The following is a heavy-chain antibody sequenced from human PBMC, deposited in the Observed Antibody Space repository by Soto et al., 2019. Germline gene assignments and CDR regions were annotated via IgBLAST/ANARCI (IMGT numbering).Heavy chain of an antibody. J-gene: IGHJ4*02. Sequence: QVQLVESGGGVVQPGRSLRLSCAASGFTFSTYGMHWVRQAPAKGLEWVAVMSNDGSEKYYADSVKGRFTISRDNSKNTLFLQMNSLRAEDTAVYYCAKGAVTTSLYYFDYWGQGTLVPVSS. CDR3: AKGAVTTSLYYFDY. CDR2: MSNDGSEK. V-gene: IGHV3-30*18. CDR1: GFTFSTYG. D-gene: IGHD4-17*01.